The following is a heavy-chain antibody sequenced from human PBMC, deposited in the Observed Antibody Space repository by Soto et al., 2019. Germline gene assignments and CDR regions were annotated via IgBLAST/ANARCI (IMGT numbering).Heavy chain of an antibody. Sequence: QVQLQQSGPGLVKPSQTLSLTCDISGDSVSTNTATWDWIRQSPSRVLEWLGRTYYRSRWYFDYAVSVKSRITISPDISNNQVSLQLTSVTPDDTAIYYCVRLIGNSWLDSWGQGTLVTVSS. V-gene: IGHV6-1*01. J-gene: IGHJ5*01. CDR2: TYYRSRWYF. D-gene: IGHD3-22*01. CDR1: GDSVSTNTAT. CDR3: VRLIGNSWLDS.